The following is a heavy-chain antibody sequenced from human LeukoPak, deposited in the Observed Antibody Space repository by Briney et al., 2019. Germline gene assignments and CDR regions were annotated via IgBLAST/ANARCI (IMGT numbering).Heavy chain of an antibody. CDR2: INHSGST. Sequence: SETLSLTCAVYGGSFSGYYWSWIRQPPGKGLEWIGEINHSGSTNYNPSLKSRVTISVDTSKNQFSLKLSSVTAADTAVYYCAKGGGGSGSYYNPYYYYGMDVWGQGTTVTVSS. V-gene: IGHV4-34*01. D-gene: IGHD3-10*01. J-gene: IGHJ6*02. CDR3: AKGGGGSGSYYNPYYYYGMDV. CDR1: GGSFSGYY.